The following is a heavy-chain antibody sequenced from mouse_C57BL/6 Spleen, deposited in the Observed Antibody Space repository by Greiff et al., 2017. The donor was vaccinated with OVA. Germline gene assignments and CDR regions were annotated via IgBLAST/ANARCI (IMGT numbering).Heavy chain of an antibody. CDR1: GFTFSSYA. Sequence: EVKLVESGEGLVKPGGSLKLSCAASGFTFSSYAMSWVRQTPEKRLEWVAYISSGGDYIYYADTVKGRFTISRDNARNTLYLQMSSLKSEDTAMYYCTSLLTGSYYCAMDYWGQGTSVTVSS. J-gene: IGHJ4*01. V-gene: IGHV5-9-1*02. CDR2: ISSGGDYI. CDR3: TSLLTGSYYCAMDY. D-gene: IGHD4-1*01.